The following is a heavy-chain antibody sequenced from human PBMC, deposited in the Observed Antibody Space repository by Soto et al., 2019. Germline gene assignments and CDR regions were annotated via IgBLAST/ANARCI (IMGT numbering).Heavy chain of an antibody. CDR2: LSAYNGNT. J-gene: IGHJ4*02. CDR3: ARDRGSYALDY. D-gene: IGHD1-26*01. Sequence: QVQLVQSGAEVKKPGASVKVSCKASGYTFTSYGFIWVRQAPGQGLEWMGWLSAYNGNTNSAQKVQGRVTMTTDTYTTTAYMELRSLRSDATAVYYCARDRGSYALDYWGQGTLVTVSS. V-gene: IGHV1-18*01. CDR1: GYTFTSYG.